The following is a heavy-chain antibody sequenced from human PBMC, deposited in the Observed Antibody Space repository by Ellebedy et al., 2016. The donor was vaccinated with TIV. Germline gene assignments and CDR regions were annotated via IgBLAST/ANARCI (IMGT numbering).Heavy chain of an antibody. Sequence: GESLKISCKGSGYSFTSYWITSVRQMPGKGLDWMGRIDPLDSYTNSSPSFQGLVTISADTAISTAYLQWSSLKASDTAMYYCARFFGDSSGEDFDYWGQGTLVTVSS. CDR3: ARFFGDSSGEDFDY. J-gene: IGHJ4*02. CDR2: IDPLDSYT. V-gene: IGHV5-10-1*01. CDR1: GYSFTSYW. D-gene: IGHD3-22*01.